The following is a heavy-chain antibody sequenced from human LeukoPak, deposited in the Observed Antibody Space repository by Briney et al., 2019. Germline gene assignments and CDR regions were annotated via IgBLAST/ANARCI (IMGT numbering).Heavy chain of an antibody. CDR3: ARDWGSYSHAFDI. V-gene: IGHV1-2*02. J-gene: IGHJ3*02. CDR1: GYTFTSYD. D-gene: IGHD1-26*01. CDR2: MNPNSGGT. Sequence: ASVKVSCKASGYTFTSYDINWVRQATGQGLEWMGWMNPNSGGTNYAQKFQGRVTMTRDTSISTAYMELSRLRSDDTAVYYCARDWGSYSHAFDIWGQGTMVTVSS.